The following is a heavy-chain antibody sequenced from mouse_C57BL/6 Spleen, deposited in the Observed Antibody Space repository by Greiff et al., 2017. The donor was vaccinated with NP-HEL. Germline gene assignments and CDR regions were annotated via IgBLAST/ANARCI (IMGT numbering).Heavy chain of an antibody. CDR2: ISYDGSN. CDR3: ARDGYGSGAY. D-gene: IGHD1-1*01. V-gene: IGHV3-6*01. CDR1: GYSITSGYY. J-gene: IGHJ3*01. Sequence: EVKVEESGPGLVKPSQSLSLTCSVTGYSITSGYYWNWIRQFPGNKLEWMGYISYDGSNNYNPSLKNRISITRDTSKNQFFLKLNSVTTEDTATYYCARDGYGSGAYWGQGTLVTVSA.